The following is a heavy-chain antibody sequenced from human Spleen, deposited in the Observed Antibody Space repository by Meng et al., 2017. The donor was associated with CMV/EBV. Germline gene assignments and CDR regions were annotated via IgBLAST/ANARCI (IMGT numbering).Heavy chain of an antibody. V-gene: IGHV4-31*03. CDR3: AKYDSSGYYN. J-gene: IGHJ4*02. CDR2: IYYSGST. CDR1: GGSISSAGYY. Sequence: CTVSGGSISSAGYYWSWIRQHPGKGLEWIGYIYYSGSTFYNPALKSRLTISVDTSKNQFSLKLSSVTAADTAVYYCAKYDSSGYYNWGQGTLVTVSS. D-gene: IGHD3-22*01.